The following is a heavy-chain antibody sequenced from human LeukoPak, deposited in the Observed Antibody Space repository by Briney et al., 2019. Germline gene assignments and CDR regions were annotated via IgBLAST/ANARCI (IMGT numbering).Heavy chain of an antibody. J-gene: IGHJ4*02. V-gene: IGHV1-69*05. CDR3: ARGHQRAGSGLDY. Sequence: ASVKVSCKASGGTFSSYTISWVRQAPEQGLEWMGGIIPIFGTANYAQKFQGRVTITTDESTSTAYMELSSLRSEDTAVYYCARGHQRAGSGLDYWGQGTLVTVSS. CDR2: IIPIFGTA. D-gene: IGHD6-19*01. CDR1: GGTFSSYT.